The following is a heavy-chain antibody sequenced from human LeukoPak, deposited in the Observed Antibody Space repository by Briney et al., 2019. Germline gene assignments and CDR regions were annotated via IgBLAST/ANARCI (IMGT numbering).Heavy chain of an antibody. CDR3: ARRTHPYYYGSGPGMDV. J-gene: IGHJ6*04. CDR1: GYTFTGCY. D-gene: IGHD3-10*01. Sequence: ASVKVSCKASGYTFTGCYMHWVRQAPGQGLEWMGWMNPNSGNTGYAQKFQGRVTITRNTSISTAYMELSSLRSEDTAVYYCARRTHPYYYGSGPGMDVWGKGTTVTVSS. V-gene: IGHV1-8*03. CDR2: MNPNSGNT.